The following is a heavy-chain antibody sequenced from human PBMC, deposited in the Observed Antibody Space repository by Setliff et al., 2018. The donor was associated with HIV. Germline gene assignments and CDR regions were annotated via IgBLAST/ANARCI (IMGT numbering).Heavy chain of an antibody. V-gene: IGHV1-3*01. CDR2: INAGNGDT. CDR1: GYTFSDYY. CDR3: ARVGNNRLQFFDH. Sequence: ASVKVSCKTSGYTFSDYYMHWVRQAPGQGLEWMGWINAGNGDTKYSQKFQGRFAITRDTSASTAYVELSSLRSEDTAVYYCARVGNNRLQFFDHWGQGTLVTVSS. D-gene: IGHD5-12*01. J-gene: IGHJ4*02.